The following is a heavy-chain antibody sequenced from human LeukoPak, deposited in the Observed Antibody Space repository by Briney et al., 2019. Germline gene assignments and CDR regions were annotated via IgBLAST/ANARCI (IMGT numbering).Heavy chain of an antibody. D-gene: IGHD1-26*01. CDR1: GXSFTNYC. V-gene: IGHV5-10-1*01. J-gene: IGHJ3*02. Sequence: PGESLKISFKGSGXSFTNYCITWVRQMPGKGLEWMGRIDPSDSYTNYSPSFQGHVTISADKSISTAYLQWSSLKASDTAMYYCARAREVGPTAPCIWGQGTMVTVSS. CDR2: IDPSDSYT. CDR3: ARAREVGPTAPCI.